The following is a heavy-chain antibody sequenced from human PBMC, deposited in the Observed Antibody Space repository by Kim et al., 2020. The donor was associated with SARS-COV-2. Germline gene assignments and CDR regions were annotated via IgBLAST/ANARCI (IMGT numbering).Heavy chain of an antibody. Sequence: GGSLRLSCAASGFTFSTYNMIWVRQPPGKGLEWVSSITGSSSFIYYADSVKGRFTISRDNAKNSLYLQMSTLRAEDTAVYYCATDNSGWYKSDYWGQGTL. CDR3: ATDNSGWYKSDY. V-gene: IGHV3-21*01. J-gene: IGHJ4*02. CDR2: ITGSSSFI. D-gene: IGHD6-19*01. CDR1: GFTFSTYN.